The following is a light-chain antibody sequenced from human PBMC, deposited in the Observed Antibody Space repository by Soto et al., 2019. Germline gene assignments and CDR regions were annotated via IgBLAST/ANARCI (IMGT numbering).Light chain of an antibody. CDR1: NSDIGTYNY. Sequence: QSALTQLASVSGSPGQSITISCTGSNSDIGTYNYVSWYQQHPGKAPKLIIYEVTNRPSEVSDRFSGSKSGNTASLTISGLQSEDEAFYHCSSYSSTTTYILFGGGTKLTVL. J-gene: IGLJ2*01. CDR2: EVT. V-gene: IGLV2-14*01. CDR3: SSYSSTTTYIL.